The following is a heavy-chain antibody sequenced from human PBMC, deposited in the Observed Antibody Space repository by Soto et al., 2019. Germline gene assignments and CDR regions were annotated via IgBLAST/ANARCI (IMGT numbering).Heavy chain of an antibody. CDR1: GLTFSSYA. D-gene: IGHD1-26*01. V-gene: IGHV3-23*01. CDR2: LSGSGAVT. J-gene: IGHJ3*02. CDR3: DKDKCGTTTTCIWDAFDI. Sequence: EVQLLESGGGLVQPGGSLRLSCAASGLTFSSYAMSWVRQAPGKGLEWVSALSGSGAVTYYADSVKGRFTISRDNTKNTLYLEMSRLRAEDTAVYYCDKDKCGTTTTCIWDAFDIWGQGTMVTVSS.